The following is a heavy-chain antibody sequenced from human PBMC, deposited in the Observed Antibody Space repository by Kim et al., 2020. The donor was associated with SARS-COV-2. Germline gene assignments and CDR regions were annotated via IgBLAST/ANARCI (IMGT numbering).Heavy chain of an antibody. V-gene: IGHV4-61*01. D-gene: IGHD3-22*01. CDR3: ARVWYYYDGSGYYVGEGADYYYGMDV. Sequence: SETLSLTCTVSGGSVSSGSYYWSWIRQPPGKGLEWIGYIYYSGSTNYNPSLKSRVTISVDTSKNQFSLKLSSVTAVDTAVYYCARVWYYYDGSGYYVGEGADYYYGMDVWGQGTTVTVSS. CDR2: IYYSGST. J-gene: IGHJ6*02. CDR1: GGSVSSGSYY.